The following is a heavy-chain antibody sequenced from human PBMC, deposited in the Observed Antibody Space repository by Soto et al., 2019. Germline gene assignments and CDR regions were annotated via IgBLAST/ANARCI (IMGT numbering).Heavy chain of an antibody. CDR3: ARDKAYGLDV. Sequence: EVPLVESGGGLVQPGGSLRLSCAASEFAFNTYRMHWVRQVPGKRLEWVSRINGDGITRTYADSVKGRFTISRDNAENILYLQMNSLRAEDTAMYYCARDKAYGLDVRGQGTTVTVS. V-gene: IGHV3-74*01. CDR2: INGDGITR. J-gene: IGHJ6*02. CDR1: EFAFNTYR.